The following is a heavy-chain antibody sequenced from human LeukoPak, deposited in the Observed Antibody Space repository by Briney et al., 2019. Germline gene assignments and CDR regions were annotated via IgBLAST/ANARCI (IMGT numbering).Heavy chain of an antibody. V-gene: IGHV3-9*01. CDR2: ISWNSGSI. D-gene: IGHD3-10*01. CDR1: GLTFDDYA. Sequence: GGPLRLSCAASGLTFDDYAMHWVRQAPGKGLEWVSGISWNSGSIGYADSVKGRFTISRDNAKNSLYLQMNSLRAEDTALYYCAKDYGSGSSIHFDYWGQGTLVTVSS. J-gene: IGHJ4*02. CDR3: AKDYGSGSSIHFDY.